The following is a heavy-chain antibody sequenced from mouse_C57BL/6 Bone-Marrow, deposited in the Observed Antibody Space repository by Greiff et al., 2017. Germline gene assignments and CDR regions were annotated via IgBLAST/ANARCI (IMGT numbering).Heavy chain of an antibody. J-gene: IGHJ4*01. CDR1: GYTFTSYW. D-gene: IGHD2-4*01. V-gene: IGHV1-55*01. CDR2: IYPGSGST. Sequence: VQLQQPGAELVKPGASVKMSCKASGYTFTSYWITWVKQRPGQGLEWIGDIYPGSGSTNYNEKFKSKATLTVDTSSSTAYMQLSSLTSEDSAVYYCARERYDYDGGHYYAMDYWGQGTSVTVSS. CDR3: ARERYDYDGGHYYAMDY.